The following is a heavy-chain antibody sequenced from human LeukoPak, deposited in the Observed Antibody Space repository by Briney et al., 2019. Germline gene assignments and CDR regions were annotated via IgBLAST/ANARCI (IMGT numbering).Heavy chain of an antibody. CDR1: GFIFSNYK. Sequence: GGSLRLSCAASGFIFSNYKMNWVRQAPGKGLEWVSSISSSSSYMYYADSVKGRFTISRDNAKNSLSLQMNSLRAEDTAVYYCARDEGEGWELPQRYAFDIWGQGTMVTVSS. D-gene: IGHD1-26*01. CDR2: ISSSSSYM. J-gene: IGHJ3*02. V-gene: IGHV3-21*01. CDR3: ARDEGEGWELPQRYAFDI.